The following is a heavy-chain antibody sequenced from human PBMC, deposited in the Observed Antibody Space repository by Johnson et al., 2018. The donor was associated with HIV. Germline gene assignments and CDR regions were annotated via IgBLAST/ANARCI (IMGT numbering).Heavy chain of an antibody. CDR2: IFSGGST. Sequence: DVQVVESGGGLVQPGGSLRLSCAASGFIVSSNYMSWVRQAPGKGLECVSVIFSGGSTYYADSVKGRFTISRDNSKNTLYLQMNSLRAEDTAVYYCAREQTNSWPGDAFDIWGQGTMVTVSS. V-gene: IGHV3-66*01. D-gene: IGHD6-13*01. J-gene: IGHJ3*02. CDR1: GFIVSSNY. CDR3: AREQTNSWPGDAFDI.